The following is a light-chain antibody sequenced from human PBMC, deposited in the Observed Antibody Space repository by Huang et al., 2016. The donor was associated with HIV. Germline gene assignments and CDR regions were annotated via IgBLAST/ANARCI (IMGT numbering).Light chain of an antibody. J-gene: IGKJ5*01. V-gene: IGKV1-13*02. Sequence: AVQLTQSPSSLSASVGDTVIISCRASQDIGTSLAWYQQRTGRAPKRLISAASTWQPGVPSRFSGDSAGTYFTLFITNLQPEDFATYYCQQLHTYPITFGQGTRLDMK. CDR1: QDIGTS. CDR2: AAS. CDR3: QQLHTYPIT.